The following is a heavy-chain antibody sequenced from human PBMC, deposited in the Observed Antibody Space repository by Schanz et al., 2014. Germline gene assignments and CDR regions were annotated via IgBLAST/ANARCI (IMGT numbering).Heavy chain of an antibody. V-gene: IGHV1-2*02. D-gene: IGHD1-26*01. Sequence: VQLVPSFSSFPPPGASFPVSCTSSGYTVPFSSLPFFLQAPGQGLERMGWIHPKSGDTNYARKFKGRVTMTRDTSISTAYMELSRLTSDDTAVYYCAREGGPGNGRVFNYWGQGTLVTVSS. CDR2: IHPKSGDT. CDR1: GYTVPFSS. J-gene: IGHJ4*02. CDR3: AREGGPGNGRVFNY.